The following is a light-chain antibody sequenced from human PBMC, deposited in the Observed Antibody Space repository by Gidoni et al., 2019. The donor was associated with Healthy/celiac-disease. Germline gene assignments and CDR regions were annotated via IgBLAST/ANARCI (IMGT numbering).Light chain of an antibody. V-gene: IGLV3-10*01. J-gene: IGLJ2*01. CDR2: EDS. Sequence: SYELTQPPSVSVSPGQTARITCSGDALPKKYAYWYQQRSGQAPVLVIYEDSKRPSEIPERFSGSSSGTMATLTISGAQVEDEADYYCYSTDSSSNHRVFGGGTKLTVL. CDR1: ALPKKY. CDR3: YSTDSSSNHRV.